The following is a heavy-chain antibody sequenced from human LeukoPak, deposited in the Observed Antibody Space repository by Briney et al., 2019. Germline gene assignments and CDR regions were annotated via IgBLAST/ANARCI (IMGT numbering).Heavy chain of an antibody. Sequence: VASVKVSCKASGGTFSSYAISWVRQAPGQGLEWMGGIIPIFGTANYAQKFQGRVTITTDESTSTAYMELSSLRSEDTAVYYCAGGGSYRCFDYWGQGTLVTVSS. D-gene: IGHD1-26*01. CDR2: IIPIFGTA. CDR3: AGGGSYRCFDY. J-gene: IGHJ4*02. CDR1: GGTFSSYA. V-gene: IGHV1-69*05.